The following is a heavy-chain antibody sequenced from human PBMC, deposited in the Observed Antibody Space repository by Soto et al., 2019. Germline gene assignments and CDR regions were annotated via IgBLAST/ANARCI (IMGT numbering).Heavy chain of an antibody. V-gene: IGHV3-21*01. CDR3: ARFLGSGSYRSDY. CDR2: ITSSSSYK. Sequence: EVQLVESGGGLVKPGGSLRLSCAASGFTFSSYSMNWVRQAPGKGLEWVSSITSSSSYKYYADSVKGRFTISRDNAKNSLYLEMNSLRAEDTAVYYCARFLGSGSYRSDYWGQGTLVTVSS. J-gene: IGHJ4*02. D-gene: IGHD3-10*01. CDR1: GFTFSSYS.